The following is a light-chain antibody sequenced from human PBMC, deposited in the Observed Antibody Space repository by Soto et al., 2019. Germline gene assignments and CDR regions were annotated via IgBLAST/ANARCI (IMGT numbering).Light chain of an antibody. J-gene: IGLJ1*01. Sequence: VLTQPPSVSGAPGQRVSISCTGSTSNIGAPYDVHWYQHLPGTAPKLLLYGDNNRPSGVPDRFPGSKPGTSASLAITRLQAEDEADYYCQSYDISLHNYVFGTGTKVTVL. CDR2: GDN. V-gene: IGLV1-40*01. CDR3: QSYDISLHNYV. CDR1: TSNIGAPYD.